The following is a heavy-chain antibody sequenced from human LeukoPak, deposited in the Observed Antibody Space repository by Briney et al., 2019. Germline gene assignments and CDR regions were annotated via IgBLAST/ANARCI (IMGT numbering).Heavy chain of an antibody. CDR3: ASAQDPRIAAAGAGTDAFDI. V-gene: IGHV4-4*07. CDR2: IYTSGST. CDR1: GGSISSYY. D-gene: IGHD6-13*01. Sequence: SETLSLTCTVSGGSISSYYWSWIRQPAGKGLEWIGRIYTSGSTNYNPSLKSRVTMSVDTSKNQFSLKLSSVTAADTAVYYCASAQDPRIAAAGAGTDAFDIWGQGTMVTVSS. J-gene: IGHJ3*02.